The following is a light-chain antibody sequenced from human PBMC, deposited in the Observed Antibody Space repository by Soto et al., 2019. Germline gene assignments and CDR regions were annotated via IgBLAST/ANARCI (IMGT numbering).Light chain of an antibody. J-gene: IGLJ2*01. Sequence: QSVLTQPPSASGTPGQRVSISCSGSSSNIGRNYVYWYQQLPGTAPKLLIQSNNQRPSGVPDRFSGSKSGTSVSLAISGLRSEDEAAYYCAAWDDTLNGQVFGGGTKLTVL. CDR2: SNN. V-gene: IGLV1-47*02. CDR3: AAWDDTLNGQV. CDR1: SSNIGRNY.